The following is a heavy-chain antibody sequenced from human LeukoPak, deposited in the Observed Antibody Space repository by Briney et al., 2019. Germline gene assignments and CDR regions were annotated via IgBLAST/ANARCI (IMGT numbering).Heavy chain of an antibody. J-gene: IGHJ4*02. V-gene: IGHV4-4*07. Sequence: SETLSLTCSVSGGSLNYYYWSWIRQPAGRGLEWIGRVAGSGSTNYNPSLRSRATMSVDKTKNQFSLTLTAVTAADTAVYYCVRGRPTGYYGGYWGPGTLVPVSS. D-gene: IGHD2/OR15-2a*01. CDR1: GGSLNYYY. CDR2: VAGSGST. CDR3: VRGRPTGYYGGY.